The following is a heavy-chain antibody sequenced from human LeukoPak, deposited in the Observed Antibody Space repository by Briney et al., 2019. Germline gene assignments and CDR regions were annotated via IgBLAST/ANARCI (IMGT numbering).Heavy chain of an antibody. J-gene: IGHJ4*02. CDR1: GFNCHTYE. V-gene: IGHV3-23*01. CDR2: IRGSGAST. CDR3: AKGRSSWFPGSFDY. Sequence: PGGSLTLFCAASGFNCHTYEMRGVRQTTGKGLEGVSDIRGSGASTHDADSAKRRFTISKDNSKNPLYLQMDSLRAEDTAVYHCAKGRSSWFPGSFDYWGQGNLGTVS. D-gene: IGHD6-19*01.